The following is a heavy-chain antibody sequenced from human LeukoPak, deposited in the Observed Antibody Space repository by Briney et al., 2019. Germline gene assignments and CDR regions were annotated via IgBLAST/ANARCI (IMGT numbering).Heavy chain of an antibody. V-gene: IGHV3-66*02. J-gene: IGHJ6*03. D-gene: IGHD2-15*01. CDR2: IYSGGET. CDR1: GFTVSSNH. CDR3: TRGVRVVVAALYYYYMGV. Sequence: GGSLRLSCAASGFTVSSNHMSWVRQAPGKGLEWVSVIYSGGETYYADSVKGRFSISRDNSNHTVYRQMNSLSAEDTAVYYCTRGVRVVVAALYYYYMGVWGKGTTVTVSS.